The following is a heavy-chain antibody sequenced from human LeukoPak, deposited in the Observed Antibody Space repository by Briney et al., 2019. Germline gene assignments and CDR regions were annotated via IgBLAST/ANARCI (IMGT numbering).Heavy chain of an antibody. CDR1: GGSISGYC. CDR3: ARGVSSAYNWFDP. V-gene: IGHV4-4*07. CDR2: VCDSGTT. Sequence: PSETLSLTCTVSGGSISGYCWSWIRQPAGKGVEWIGRVCDSGTTNYNPSLRSRVTMSVDRSRKQFSLNLTSVTAADTAVYYCARGVSSAYNWFDPWGQGTLVTVSS. J-gene: IGHJ5*02. D-gene: IGHD6-19*01.